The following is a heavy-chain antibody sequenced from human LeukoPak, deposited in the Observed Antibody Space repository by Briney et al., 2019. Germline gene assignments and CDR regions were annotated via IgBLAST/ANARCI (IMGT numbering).Heavy chain of an antibody. V-gene: IGHV3-15*01. CDR3: TTAGDKQWLVKNDAFDI. J-gene: IGHJ3*02. CDR2: IKSKTDGGTT. CDR1: GFTFSAYG. D-gene: IGHD6-19*01. Sequence: GGSLRLSCAASGFTFSAYGMHWVRQAPAKGLEWVGRIKSKTDGGTTDYAAPVKGRFTISRDDSKNTLYLQMNSLKTEDTAVYYCTTAGDKQWLVKNDAFDIWGQGTMVTVSS.